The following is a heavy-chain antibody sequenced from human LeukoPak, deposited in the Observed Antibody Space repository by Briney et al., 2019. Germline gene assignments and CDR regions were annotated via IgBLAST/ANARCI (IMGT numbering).Heavy chain of an antibody. CDR1: GFTFSSYI. CDR3: ARDFSTFGGSDY. V-gene: IGHV3-21*01. D-gene: IGHD2/OR15-2a*01. CDR2: ITSSSRYI. Sequence: GGSLRLSCAGSGFTFSSYIMNWVRQAPGKGLEWVSSITSSSRYIYYADSVKGRFTISRDNAKNSLYLQMNSLRAEDTAVYYCARDFSTFGGSDYWGQGTLVTVSS. J-gene: IGHJ4*02.